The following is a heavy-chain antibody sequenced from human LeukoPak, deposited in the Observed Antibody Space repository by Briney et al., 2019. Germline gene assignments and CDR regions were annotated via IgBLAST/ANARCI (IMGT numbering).Heavy chain of an antibody. CDR1: GFTFSSYA. CDR2: ISGSGGST. Sequence: GGSLRLSCAASGFTFSSYAMSWVRQAPGKGLEWVSAISGSGGSTYYADSVKGRFTISGDNSRDTLYLQMNSLRAEDTAVYYCAKGYYDYVWGSYYFDYWGQGTLVTVSS. J-gene: IGHJ4*02. CDR3: AKGYYDYVWGSYYFDY. D-gene: IGHD3-16*01. V-gene: IGHV3-23*01.